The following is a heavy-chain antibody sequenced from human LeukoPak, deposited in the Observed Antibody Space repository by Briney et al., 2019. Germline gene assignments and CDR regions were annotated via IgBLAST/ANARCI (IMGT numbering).Heavy chain of an antibody. D-gene: IGHD3-22*01. CDR2: ISSSSSYI. J-gene: IGHJ4*02. V-gene: IGHV3-21*01. CDR1: GFTFSSYS. Sequence: GGSLRLSCAASGFTFSSYSMNWVRQAPGKGLEWVSSISSSSSYIYYADSVKGRFTISRDNAKNPLYLQMNGLRAEDTAVYYCARRRHAYYYDSSGHFDYWGQGTLVTVSS. CDR3: ARRRHAYYYDSSGHFDY.